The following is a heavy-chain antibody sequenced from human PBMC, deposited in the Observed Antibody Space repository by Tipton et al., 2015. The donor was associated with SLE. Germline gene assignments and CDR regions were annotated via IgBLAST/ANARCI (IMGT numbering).Heavy chain of an antibody. CDR3: ARDHEQQLGKGLWYFDL. D-gene: IGHD6-13*01. Sequence: QVQLVQSGAEVKKPGSSVKVSCKASGGTFSSYAISWVRQAPGQGLEWMGGIIPILGIANYAQKFQGRVTITADKSTSTAYMELSSLRSEDTAVYYCARDHEQQLGKGLWYFDLWGRGTLVTVSS. V-gene: IGHV1-69*09. J-gene: IGHJ2*01. CDR1: GGTFSSYA. CDR2: IIPILGIA.